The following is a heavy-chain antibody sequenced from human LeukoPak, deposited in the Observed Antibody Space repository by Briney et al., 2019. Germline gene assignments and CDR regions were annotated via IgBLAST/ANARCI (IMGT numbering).Heavy chain of an antibody. D-gene: IGHD3-22*01. V-gene: IGHV3-30-3*01. CDR3: AKAGGPPKVTMIVVAYGYFDY. CDR2: ISYDGSNK. Sequence: PGGSLRLSCAASGFTFSSYAMHWVRQAPGKGLEWVAVISYDGSNKYYADSVKGRFTISRDNSKNTLYLQMNSLRAEDTAVYYCAKAGGPPKVTMIVVAYGYFDYWGQGTLVTVSS. J-gene: IGHJ4*02. CDR1: GFTFSSYA.